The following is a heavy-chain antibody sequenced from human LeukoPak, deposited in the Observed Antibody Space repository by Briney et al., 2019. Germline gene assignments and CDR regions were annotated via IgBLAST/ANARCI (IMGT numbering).Heavy chain of an antibody. CDR3: ARAPYYYGSGSYYTE. J-gene: IGHJ4*02. D-gene: IGHD3-10*01. V-gene: IGHV3-7*03. CDR2: INHNGNVN. CDR1: GFTFSSYW. Sequence: GGSLRLSCAASGFTFSSYWMNWARQAPGKGLEWVASINHNGNVNYYVDSVKGRFTISRDNAKNSLYLQMNSLRAEDTALYHCARAPYYYGSGSYYTEWGQGTLVTVSS.